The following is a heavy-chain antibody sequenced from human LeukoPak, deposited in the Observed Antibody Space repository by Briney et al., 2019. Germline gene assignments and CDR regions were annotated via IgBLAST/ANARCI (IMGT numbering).Heavy chain of an antibody. CDR2: INSSSSYT. Sequence: PGGSLRLSCTASGFTFSDYYMSWVRQAPGKGLGWVSYINSSSSYTNYADSVKGRVTISRGNAKNSLYPQLNRLRPEHTAVYYCARDNKQWLRFAYNWFDPWGQGTLVTVST. J-gene: IGHJ5*02. CDR1: GFTFSDYY. V-gene: IGHV3-11*06. D-gene: IGHD6-19*01. CDR3: ARDNKQWLRFAYNWFDP.